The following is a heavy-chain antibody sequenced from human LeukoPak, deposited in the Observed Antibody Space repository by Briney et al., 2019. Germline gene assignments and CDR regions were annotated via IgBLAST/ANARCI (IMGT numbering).Heavy chain of an antibody. CDR1: GFTFSSYA. Sequence: GGSLRLSCAASGFTFSSYAMSWVRQAPGKGLEWVSTVSGSGGSTYYADSVKGRFTTSRDNSKNTLYLQMNSLRVDDTAVYHCAKDRAYSSSWYSGDCWGQGTLVTVSS. V-gene: IGHV3-23*01. CDR3: AKDRAYSSSWYSGDC. CDR2: VSGSGGST. J-gene: IGHJ4*02. D-gene: IGHD6-13*01.